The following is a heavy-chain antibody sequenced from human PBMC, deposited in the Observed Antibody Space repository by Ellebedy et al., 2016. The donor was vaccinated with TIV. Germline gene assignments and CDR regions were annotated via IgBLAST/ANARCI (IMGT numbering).Heavy chain of an antibody. CDR3: VRDLTNPLKGDY. J-gene: IGHJ4*02. Sequence: AASVKVSCKASGYIFTNYYMHWVRQAPGQGLEWMAWINPNNGDTAFAQSLQGRVTMTTDTSISTAYMELSSLTSDDTAVYYCVRDLTNPLKGDYWGQGTLVTVSS. CDR1: GYIFTNYY. D-gene: IGHD1-14*01. CDR2: INPNNGDT. V-gene: IGHV1-2*02.